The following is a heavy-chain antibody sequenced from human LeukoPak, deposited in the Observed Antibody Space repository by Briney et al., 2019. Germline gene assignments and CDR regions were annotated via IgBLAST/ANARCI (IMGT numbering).Heavy chain of an antibody. V-gene: IGHV4-4*07. CDR2: IYASGST. CDR3: ARKALPGNWFDP. Sequence: SETLSLTCTVSGDSISSYYWSWIRQPTGEGLEWIGRIYASGSTNYNPSLKSRVTMSLDTSKNQFSLNLSSVTAADTAVYYCARKALPGNWFDPWGQGTLVTVSS. J-gene: IGHJ5*02. CDR1: GDSISSYY.